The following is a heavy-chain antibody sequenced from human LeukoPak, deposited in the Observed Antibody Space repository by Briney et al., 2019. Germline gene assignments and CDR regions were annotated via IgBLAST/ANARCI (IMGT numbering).Heavy chain of an antibody. V-gene: IGHV3-23*01. D-gene: IGHD2-15*01. CDR1: GFTFSSYA. CDR3: AKDIGLTGVFY. Sequence: GGSLRLSCAASGFTFSSYAMSWVRQAPGKGLEWVSAISGGGGSTYYADSVKGRFTISRDNSKNTLYLQMNSLRAEDTAVYYCAKDIGLTGVFYWGQGTLVTVSS. J-gene: IGHJ4*02. CDR2: ISGGGGST.